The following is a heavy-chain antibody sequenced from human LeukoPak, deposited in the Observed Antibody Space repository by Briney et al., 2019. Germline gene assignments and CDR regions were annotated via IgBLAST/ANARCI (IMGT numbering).Heavy chain of an antibody. CDR1: GFTFSNSG. V-gene: IGHV3-30*19. CDR2: ISYDGSNK. J-gene: IGHJ5*02. D-gene: IGHD1-14*01. CDR3: ARESPEGGWFDP. Sequence: PGGSLRLSCAASGFTFSNSGMHWVRQAPGRGLEWVAVISYDGSNKYYADSVKGRFTISRDNSKNTLYLQMNSLRAEDTAVYYCARESPEGGWFDPWGQGTLVTVSS.